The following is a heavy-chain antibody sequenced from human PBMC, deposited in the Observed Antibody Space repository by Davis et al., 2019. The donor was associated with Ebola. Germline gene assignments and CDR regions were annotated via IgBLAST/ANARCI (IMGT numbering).Heavy chain of an antibody. Sequence: SETLSLTCTVSGGSISSYYWNWIRQPPGKGLEWIGEIYHSGSTNYNPSLKSRVTISVDKSKNQFSLKLSSVTAADTAVYYCARDHCSGGSCYLDYWGQGTLVTVSS. J-gene: IGHJ4*02. CDR3: ARDHCSGGSCYLDY. D-gene: IGHD2-15*01. CDR2: IYHSGST. CDR1: GGSISSYY. V-gene: IGHV4-59*12.